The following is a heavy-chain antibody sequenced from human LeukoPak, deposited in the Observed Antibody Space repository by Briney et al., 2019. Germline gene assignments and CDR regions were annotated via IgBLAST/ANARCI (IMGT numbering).Heavy chain of an antibody. J-gene: IGHJ5*02. CDR1: GGSISSSSYS. CDR2: IYYSGST. V-gene: IGHV4-39*01. Sequence: SETLSLTCTVSGGSISSSSYSWGWIRQPPGKGLEWIGSIYYSGSTYYNPSLKSRVTISVDTSKNQFSLKLSSVTAADTAVYYCARQEAVDNWFDPWGQGTLVTVSS. CDR3: ARQEAVDNWFDP.